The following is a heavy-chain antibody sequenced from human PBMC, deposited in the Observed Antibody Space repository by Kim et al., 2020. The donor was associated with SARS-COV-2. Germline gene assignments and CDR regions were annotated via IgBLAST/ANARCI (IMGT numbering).Heavy chain of an antibody. D-gene: IGHD4-4*01. CDR3: ARGDYSNYYGMDV. J-gene: IGHJ6*02. V-gene: IGHV1-69*04. Sequence: YAQKFQGRVTITADTYTSTAYMELSSLRSEDTAVYYCARGDYSNYYGMDVWGQGTTVTVSS.